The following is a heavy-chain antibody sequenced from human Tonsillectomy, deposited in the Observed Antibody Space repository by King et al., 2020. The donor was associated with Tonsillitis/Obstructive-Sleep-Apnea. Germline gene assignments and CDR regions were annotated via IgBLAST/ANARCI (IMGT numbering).Heavy chain of an antibody. CDR1: GFTFSDYY. D-gene: IGHD6-13*01. CDR2: IGSSGSTI. J-gene: IGHJ6*03. V-gene: IGHV3-11*01. CDR3: AGGYSSSWSSRYYYYMDV. Sequence: VQLVESGGGLVRPGGSLRLSCAASGFTFSDYYMSWIRQAPGKGLEWVSYIGSSGSTIYYADSVKGRFTISRDNAKNSLYLQMSNLRAEDTAVYYCAGGYSSSWSSRYYYYMDVWGKGTTVTVSS.